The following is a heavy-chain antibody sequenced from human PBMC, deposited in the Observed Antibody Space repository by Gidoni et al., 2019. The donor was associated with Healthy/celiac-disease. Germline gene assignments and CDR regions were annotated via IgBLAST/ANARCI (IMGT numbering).Heavy chain of an antibody. D-gene: IGHD2-2*01. CDR2: FDPEEGET. CDR3: ATGRAGCSSTSCAFDY. J-gene: IGHJ4*02. V-gene: IGHV1-24*01. Sequence: QVQLVQSGAEVKKPGASVKVSCKVSGYTLTELSMHWVRQAPGKGLEWMGGFDPEEGETIYAQKFQGRVTMTEDTSTDTAYMELSSLRSEDTAVYYCATGRAGCSSTSCAFDYWGQGTLVTVSS. CDR1: GYTLTELS.